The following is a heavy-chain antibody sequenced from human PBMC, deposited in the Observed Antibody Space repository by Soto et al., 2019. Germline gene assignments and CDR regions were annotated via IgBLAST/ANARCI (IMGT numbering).Heavy chain of an antibody. V-gene: IGHV3-23*01. CDR1: GFTLSSYT. CDR2: IITGTDST. J-gene: IGHJ4*02. CDR3: AKERHPDGIWTFDF. Sequence: PGGSLRLSCSASGFTLSSYTMTWIRLAPVKGLEWVSSIITGTDSTAYADSVRGRFSISRDDSRNILYLQMNSLSVEDTATYFCAKERHPDGIWTFDFWGRGTPVTVSS. D-gene: IGHD3-9*01.